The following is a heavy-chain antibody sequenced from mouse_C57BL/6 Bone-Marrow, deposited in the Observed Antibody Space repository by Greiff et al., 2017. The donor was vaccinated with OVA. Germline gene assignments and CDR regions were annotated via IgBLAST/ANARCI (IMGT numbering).Heavy chain of an antibody. D-gene: IGHD2-5*01. CDR1: GYTFTEYT. CDR2: FYPGSGSI. J-gene: IGHJ3*01. Sequence: QVQLQQSGAELVKPGASVKLSCKASGYTFTEYTIHWVKQRSGQGLEWIGWFYPGSGSIKYNEKFKDKATLTADKSSSTVYMELSRLTSEDSAVYFCARHEVREYSNYGALFAYWGQGTLVTVSA. V-gene: IGHV1-62-2*01. CDR3: ARHEVREYSNYGALFAY.